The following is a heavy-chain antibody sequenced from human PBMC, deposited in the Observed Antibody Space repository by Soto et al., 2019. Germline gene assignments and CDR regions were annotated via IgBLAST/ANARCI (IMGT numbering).Heavy chain of an antibody. Sequence: PGGSLRLSCAASGFTFSSYSMNWVRQAPGKGLELVSYISSSSSTIYYADSVKGRFTISRDNAKNSLYLQMNSLRDEDTAVYYCARVEVNYGDYYYYGMDVWGQGTTVTVSS. V-gene: IGHV3-48*02. CDR2: ISSSSSTI. J-gene: IGHJ6*02. CDR1: GFTFSSYS. CDR3: ARVEVNYGDYYYYGMDV. D-gene: IGHD4-17*01.